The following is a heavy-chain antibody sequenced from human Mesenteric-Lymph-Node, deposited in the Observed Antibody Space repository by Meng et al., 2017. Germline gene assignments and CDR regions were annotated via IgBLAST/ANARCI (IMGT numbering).Heavy chain of an antibody. D-gene: IGHD2-2*01. CDR2: ISSSGSTI. J-gene: IGHJ3*02. CDR1: GFTFSDYY. V-gene: IGHV3-11*04. Sequence: GESLKISCAASGFTFSDYYMSWIRQAPGKGLEWVSYISSSGSTIYYADSVKGRFTISRDNAKNSLYLQMNSLRAEDTAVYYCARDILPVDVVVVPAAHDAFDIWGQGTMVTVSS. CDR3: ARDILPVDVVVVPAAHDAFDI.